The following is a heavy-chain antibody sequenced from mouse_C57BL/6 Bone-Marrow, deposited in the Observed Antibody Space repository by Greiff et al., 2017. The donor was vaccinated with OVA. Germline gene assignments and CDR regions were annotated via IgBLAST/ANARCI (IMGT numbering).Heavy chain of an antibody. D-gene: IGHD4-1*01. J-gene: IGHJ4*01. Sequence: VQLQESGPELVKPGASVKLSCKASGYTFTSYDINWVKQRPGQGLEWIGRIYPRAGSTKYNEKFKGKATLTVDTSSSTAYMELHSLTSEDSAVYFCARERLGAMDYWGQGTSVTVSS. CDR1: GYTFTSYD. CDR3: ARERLGAMDY. CDR2: IYPRAGST. V-gene: IGHV1-85*01.